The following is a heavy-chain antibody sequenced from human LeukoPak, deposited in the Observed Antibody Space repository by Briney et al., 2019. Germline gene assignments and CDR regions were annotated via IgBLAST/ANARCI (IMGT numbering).Heavy chain of an antibody. Sequence: TSETLSLTCAVYGGSFSGYYWSWIRQPPGKGLEWIGEINHSGSTNYNPSLKSRVTISVDTSKKQFSLKLSSVTAADTAVYYCVTYYFDSSGPKKNYWGQGTLVTVSS. CDR1: GGSFSGYY. J-gene: IGHJ4*02. D-gene: IGHD3-22*01. V-gene: IGHV4-34*01. CDR3: VTYYFDSSGPKKNY. CDR2: INHSGST.